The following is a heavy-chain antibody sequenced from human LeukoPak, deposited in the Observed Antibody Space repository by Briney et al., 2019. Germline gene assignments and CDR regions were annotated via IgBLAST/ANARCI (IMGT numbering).Heavy chain of an antibody. CDR2: IYYSGST. CDR1: GGSISSGDYY. CDR3: AREVTNRNIVVVPAAIPQRSDWFDP. Sequence: PSETLSLTCTVSGGSISSGDYYWSWIRQPPGKGLEWIGYIYYSGSTYYNPSLKSRVTISVDTSKNQFSLKLGSVTAADTAVYYCAREVTNRNIVVVPAAIPQRSDWFDPWGQGTLVTVSS. V-gene: IGHV4-30-4*08. J-gene: IGHJ5*02. D-gene: IGHD2-2*01.